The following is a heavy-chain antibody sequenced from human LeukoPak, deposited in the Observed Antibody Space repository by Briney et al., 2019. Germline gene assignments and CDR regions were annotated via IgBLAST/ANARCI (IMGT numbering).Heavy chain of an antibody. Sequence: SETLSLTCSVSGGSVTGGGYYWSWIRQHPGKGLEWIGFASYSGGTYYNPSLMSRITISVDRSQNQFSLRMRDVTAADTAVYFCATAEWEYSYFDSWGQGALVAVSS. CDR2: ASYSGGT. J-gene: IGHJ4*02. CDR1: GGSVTGGGYY. CDR3: ATAEWEYSYFDS. V-gene: IGHV4-31*03. D-gene: IGHD1-26*01.